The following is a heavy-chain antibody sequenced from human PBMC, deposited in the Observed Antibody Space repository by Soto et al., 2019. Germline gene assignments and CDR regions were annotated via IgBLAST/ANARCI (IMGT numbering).Heavy chain of an antibody. V-gene: IGHV1-46*01. Sequence: GAAVKVSCKASGYTFTSYYMDWVRQAPGQGLEKIGIINPSGGRTSYAQKFQGRVTITTDASTSTAYKELNSLKYKDTAVYYFARVVVAGTKYDWFDPWGQGTLVTVSS. D-gene: IGHD6-19*01. CDR3: ARVVVAGTKYDWFDP. CDR1: GYTFTSYY. CDR2: INPSGGRT. J-gene: IGHJ5*02.